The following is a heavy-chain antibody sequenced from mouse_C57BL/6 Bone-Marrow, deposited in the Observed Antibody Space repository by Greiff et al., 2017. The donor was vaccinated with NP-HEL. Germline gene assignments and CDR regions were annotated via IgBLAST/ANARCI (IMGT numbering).Heavy chain of an antibody. CDR3: ARQPFYFSSYYFDY. CDR1: GFTFSSYG. CDR2: ISSGGSYT. D-gene: IGHD2-12*01. Sequence: EVMLVESGGDLVKPGGSLKLSCAASGFTFSSYGMSWVRQTPDKRLEWVATISSGGSYTYYPDSVKGRITITRFNAKNTLYLQMSSLQSEDTAMYYCARQPFYFSSYYFDYWGQGTTLTVSS. V-gene: IGHV5-6*02. J-gene: IGHJ2*01.